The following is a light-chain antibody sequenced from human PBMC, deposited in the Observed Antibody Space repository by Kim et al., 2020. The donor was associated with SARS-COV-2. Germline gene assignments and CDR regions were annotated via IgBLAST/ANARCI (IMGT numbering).Light chain of an antibody. CDR1: ALPKQY. V-gene: IGLV3-25*03. CDR2: KDI. Sequence: SYELTQPPSVSVSPGQTARITCSGDALPKQYAYWYQQKPGQAPVLVIYKDIERPSGIPERFSGSSSGTTVTLTISGVQAEDEADYYCQSADSSGTYWVFGGGTQLTVL. J-gene: IGLJ3*02. CDR3: QSADSSGTYWV.